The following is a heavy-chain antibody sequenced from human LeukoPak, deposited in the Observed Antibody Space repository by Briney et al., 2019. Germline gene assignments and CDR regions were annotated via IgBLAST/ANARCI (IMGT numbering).Heavy chain of an antibody. J-gene: IGHJ4*02. Sequence: ASVKVSCKASGYTFTGYYMHWVRQAPGQGLEWMGRINPNSGGTNYAQKFQGRVTMTRDTSISTAYMELSSLRSEDTAVYYCARCGTPAGIYYFDYWGQGTLVTVSS. CDR1: GYTFTGYY. CDR2: INPNSGGT. D-gene: IGHD6-13*01. CDR3: ARCGTPAGIYYFDY. V-gene: IGHV1-2*06.